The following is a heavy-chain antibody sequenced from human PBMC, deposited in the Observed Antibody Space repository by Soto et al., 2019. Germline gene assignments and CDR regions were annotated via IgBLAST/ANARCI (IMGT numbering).Heavy chain of an antibody. CDR3: ARDRYCTATSCSPAWFDS. Sequence: QVPLRESGPGLVKPSETLSLTCTVSGASISRYFFNWVRQPAGKGLEWIGRSYSSGYADYNPSLRSRVTMSVDTSKNQFSLKLTSVTAADTAVYFCARDRYCTATSCSPAWFDSWGQGILVVVSS. J-gene: IGHJ5*01. CDR2: SYSSGYA. D-gene: IGHD2-2*01. CDR1: GASISRYF. V-gene: IGHV4-4*07.